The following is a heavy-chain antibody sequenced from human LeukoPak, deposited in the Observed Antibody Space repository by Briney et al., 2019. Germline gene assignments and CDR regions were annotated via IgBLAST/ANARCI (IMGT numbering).Heavy chain of an antibody. Sequence: SETLSLTCTVSGGSISSSSYYWGWIRQPPGKGLEWIGSIYYSGITYYNPSLKSRVTISVDTSKNQFSLKLSSVTAADTAVYYCAREVGDGTFDIWGQGTMVTVSS. D-gene: IGHD1-26*01. J-gene: IGHJ3*02. CDR1: GGSISSSSYY. CDR2: IYYSGIT. V-gene: IGHV4-39*02. CDR3: AREVGDGTFDI.